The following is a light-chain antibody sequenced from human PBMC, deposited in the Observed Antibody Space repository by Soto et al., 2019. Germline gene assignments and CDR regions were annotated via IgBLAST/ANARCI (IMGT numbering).Light chain of an antibody. V-gene: IGKV3-20*01. CDR3: QQYSSSSVYT. Sequence: VLTQSPGTLSLSLGERATLSCRASQNIATQLFTWYQQRPGQDPRVLIYGTSTRATGSPDRFSSSGSGTDFTLTMTRLEREDFAVYYYQQYSSSSVYTFGQGTKLEIK. CDR2: GTS. J-gene: IGKJ2*01. CDR1: QNIATQL.